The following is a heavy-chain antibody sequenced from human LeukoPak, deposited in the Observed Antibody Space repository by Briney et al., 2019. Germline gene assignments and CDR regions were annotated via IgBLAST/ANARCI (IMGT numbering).Heavy chain of an antibody. V-gene: IGHV3-30-3*01. Sequence: GGSLRLSCAASGFTFSSYAMHWVRQAPGKGLEWVADISYDGSNKYYADSVKGRFTISRDNSKNTLYLQMNSLRAEDTAVYYCATVLNSLYYYGMDVWGQGSTVTVSS. CDR2: ISYDGSNK. CDR3: ATVLNSLYYYGMDV. D-gene: IGHD4-23*01. J-gene: IGHJ6*02. CDR1: GFTFSSYA.